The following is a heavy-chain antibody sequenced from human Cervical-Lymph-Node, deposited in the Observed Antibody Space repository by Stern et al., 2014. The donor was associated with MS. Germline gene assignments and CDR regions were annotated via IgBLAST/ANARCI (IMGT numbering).Heavy chain of an antibody. CDR2: FYPGDSDT. J-gene: IGHJ2*01. Sequence: EVQLVQSGAEVKKPGESLTISCQGSGYTFTTYWFVRVRQVPGKVLEWMGIFYPGDSDTRFSLTFQGPVTISADNSISTAYLHLSSLKASDTAMYYCARATEGSYYDSSGFYSWYFDLWGRGTLVTVSS. CDR1: GYTFTTYW. CDR3: ARATEGSYYDSSGFYSWYFDL. V-gene: IGHV5-51*03. D-gene: IGHD3-22*01.